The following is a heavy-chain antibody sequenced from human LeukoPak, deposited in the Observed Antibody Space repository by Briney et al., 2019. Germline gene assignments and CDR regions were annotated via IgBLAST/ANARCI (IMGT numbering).Heavy chain of an antibody. CDR3: AADYGFGY. V-gene: IGHV4-38-2*02. J-gene: IGHJ4*02. CDR1: GYSISSGYY. Sequence: IPSETLSPTCTVSGYSISSGYYWGWIRQPPGKGLEWIGSIYHSGSTYYNPSLKSRVTISVDTSKNQFSLKLSSVTAADTAVYYCAADYGFGYWGQGTLATVSS. CDR2: IYHSGST. D-gene: IGHD4-17*01.